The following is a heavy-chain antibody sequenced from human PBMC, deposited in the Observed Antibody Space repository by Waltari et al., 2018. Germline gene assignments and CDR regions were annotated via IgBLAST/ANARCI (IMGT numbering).Heavy chain of an antibody. Sequence: EVQLLESGGGLVQPGGSLRLSCAASGFTFGSYAMSWVRQAPGKGLEWVSAISGSGGSTYYADSVKGRFTISRDNSKNTLYLQMNSLRAEDTAVYYCAKPSLWFGEPKNAFDIWGQGTMVTVSS. CDR1: GFTFGSYA. CDR2: ISGSGGST. CDR3: AKPSLWFGEPKNAFDI. D-gene: IGHD3-10*01. J-gene: IGHJ3*02. V-gene: IGHV3-23*01.